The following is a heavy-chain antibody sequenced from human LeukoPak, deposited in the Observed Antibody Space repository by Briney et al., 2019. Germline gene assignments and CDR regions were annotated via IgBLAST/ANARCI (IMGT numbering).Heavy chain of an antibody. Sequence: GGSLRLSCAASGFTFSSYSMNWVRQAPGKGLEWVSYISSSSSTIYYADSVKGRFTISRDNAKNSLYLQMNSLRAEDTAVYYCTTDLYSYGDYPTDYWGQGILVTVSS. CDR2: ISSSSSTI. CDR3: TTDLYSYGDYPTDY. J-gene: IGHJ4*02. D-gene: IGHD4-17*01. CDR1: GFTFSSYS. V-gene: IGHV3-48*01.